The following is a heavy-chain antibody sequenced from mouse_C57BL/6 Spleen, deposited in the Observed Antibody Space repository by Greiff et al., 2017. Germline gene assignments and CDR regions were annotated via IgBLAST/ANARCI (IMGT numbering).Heavy chain of an antibody. CDR2: IYPGDGDT. J-gene: IGHJ4*01. V-gene: IGHV1-80*01. CDR3: ARPVYYGYAMDY. D-gene: IGHD2-1*01. CDR1: GYAFSSYW. Sequence: QVQLQESGAELVKPGASVKISCKASGYAFSSYWMNWVKQRPGQGLEWIGQIYPGDGDTNYTGKFKGKATLTADTSSSTAYLQLRSLTSEDSAVYFCARPVYYGYAMDYWGQGTSVTVSS.